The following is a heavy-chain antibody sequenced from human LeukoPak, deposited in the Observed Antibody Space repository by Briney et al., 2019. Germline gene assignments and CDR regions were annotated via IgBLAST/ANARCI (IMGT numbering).Heavy chain of an antibody. J-gene: IGHJ4*02. CDR3: AKGVRIAAAGTEYYFDY. CDR2: ISGSGGST. Sequence: GGSLRLSCAASGFTFSSYAMSWVRQAPGKGLEWVSAISGSGGSTYYADSVKGRFTISRDNSKNTLYLQMNSLRAGDTAVYYCAKGVRIAAAGTEYYFDYWGQGTLVTVSS. CDR1: GFTFSSYA. V-gene: IGHV3-23*01. D-gene: IGHD6-13*01.